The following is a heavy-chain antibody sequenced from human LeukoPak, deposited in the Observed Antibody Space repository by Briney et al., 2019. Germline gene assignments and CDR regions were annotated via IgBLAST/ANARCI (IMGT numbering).Heavy chain of an antibody. CDR2: ISSSGSTI. V-gene: IGHV3-48*03. D-gene: IGHD1-14*01. CDR1: GFTFDDYG. CDR3: ARDRGTTSVFDY. J-gene: IGHJ4*02. Sequence: GGSLRLSCAASGFTFDDYGMNWVRQAPGKGLEWVSYISSSGSTIYYADSVKGRFTISRDNAKNSLYLQMNSLRAEDTAVYYCARDRGTTSVFDYWGQGTLVTVSS.